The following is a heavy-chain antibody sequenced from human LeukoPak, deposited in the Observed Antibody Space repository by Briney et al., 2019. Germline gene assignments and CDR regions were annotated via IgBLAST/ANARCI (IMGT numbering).Heavy chain of an antibody. CDR2: INPNSGGT. J-gene: IGHJ4*02. CDR1: GYTFTGYY. Sequence: ASVTVSCKASGYTFTGYYMHWVRQAPGQGLEWMGWINPNSGGTNYAQKFEGRVTMTRDTSISTAYMELSRLRSDDTAVYYCASDYYDSSGEFPYWGQGTLVAVSS. CDR3: ASDYYDSSGEFPY. D-gene: IGHD3-22*01. V-gene: IGHV1-2*02.